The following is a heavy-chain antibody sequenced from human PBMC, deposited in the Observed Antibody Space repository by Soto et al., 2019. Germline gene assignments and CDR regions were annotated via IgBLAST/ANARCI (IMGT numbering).Heavy chain of an antibody. V-gene: IGHV3-23*01. CDR1: GFTFSSYA. Sequence: GGSLRLSCAASGFTFSSYAMSWVRQAPGKGLEWVSAISGSGGSTYYADSVKGRFTISRDNSKNTLYLQMNSLRAEDTAVYYCAKKKISGWRSRAYYYYGMDVWGQGTTVTVSS. J-gene: IGHJ6*02. CDR3: AKKKISGWRSRAYYYYGMDV. D-gene: IGHD6-19*01. CDR2: ISGSGGST.